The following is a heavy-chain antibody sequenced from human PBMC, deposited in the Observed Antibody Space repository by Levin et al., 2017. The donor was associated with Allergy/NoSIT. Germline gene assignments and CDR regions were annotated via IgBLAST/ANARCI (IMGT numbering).Heavy chain of an antibody. Sequence: GESLKISCEASGFTFSSYWMTWVRQAPGKGLQWVAQIKGDGSEKYYVDSVEGRFTISRDNGKNSLYLQMNSLRAEDAAVYYCTRDATRGGDLDYWGQGTLVTVSS. D-gene: IGHD3-10*01. V-gene: IGHV3-7*01. CDR2: IKGDGSEK. CDR3: TRDATRGGDLDY. J-gene: IGHJ4*02. CDR1: GFTFSSYW.